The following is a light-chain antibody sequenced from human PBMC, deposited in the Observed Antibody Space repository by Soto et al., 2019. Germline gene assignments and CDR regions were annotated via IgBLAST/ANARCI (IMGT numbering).Light chain of an antibody. CDR1: KLGDKY. CDR3: QAWDSRV. CDR2: QDS. Sequence: SYELTQPPSVSVSPGQTASITCSGDKLGDKYACWYQQKPGQSPVLVIYQDSKRPSGIPVRFSGSNSGNTATLTISGTQAMDEADYYCQAWDSRVFGGGTQLTVL. J-gene: IGLJ2*01. V-gene: IGLV3-1*01.